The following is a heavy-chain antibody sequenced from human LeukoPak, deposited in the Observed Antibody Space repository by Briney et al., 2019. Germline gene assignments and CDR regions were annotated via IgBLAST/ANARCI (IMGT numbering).Heavy chain of an antibody. CDR3: ALGYCSGGSCLPYYYYGMDV. D-gene: IGHD2-15*01. CDR2: IKQDGSEK. CDR1: GFTFSSYW. Sequence: GGSLRLSCAASGFTFSSYWMSWVRQAPGKGLEWVANIKQDGSEKYYVDPVKARFTISRDNAKNSLYLQMNSLRAEDTAVYYCALGYCSGGSCLPYYYYGMDVWGQGTTVTVSS. V-gene: IGHV3-7*01. J-gene: IGHJ6*02.